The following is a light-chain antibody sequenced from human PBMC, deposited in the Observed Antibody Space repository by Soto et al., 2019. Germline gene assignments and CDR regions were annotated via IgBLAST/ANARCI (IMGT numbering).Light chain of an antibody. V-gene: IGKV1-5*01. Sequence: DIPVTQSPPTLSASVGDRVTITCRASQTISTWMAWYQQKPAKAPKLVVYDASTLQSGVASRVSGSGSGTEFTLTIRSLQPDDSATYYCQQYTNTNNPWMFGQGTKVEI. CDR1: QTISTW. J-gene: IGKJ1*01. CDR2: DAS. CDR3: QQYTNTNNPWM.